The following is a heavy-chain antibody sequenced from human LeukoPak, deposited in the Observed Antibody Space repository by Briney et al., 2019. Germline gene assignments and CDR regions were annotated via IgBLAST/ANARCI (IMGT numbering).Heavy chain of an antibody. CDR3: ARDDSYGLDY. V-gene: IGHV3-48*03. CDR1: GFSFSSYE. J-gene: IGHJ4*02. Sequence: GGSLRLSCAASGFSFSSYEMNWVRQAPGKGLEWVSYISASGTTIYYADSVKGRFTISRDNAEKSLYLRMNSLRAEDTAVYYCARDDSYGLDYWGQGTLVTVSS. CDR2: ISASGTTI. D-gene: IGHD5-18*01.